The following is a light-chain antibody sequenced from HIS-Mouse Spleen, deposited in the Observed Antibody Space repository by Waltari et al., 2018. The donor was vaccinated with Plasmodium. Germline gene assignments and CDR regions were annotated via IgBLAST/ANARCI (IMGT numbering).Light chain of an antibody. CDR2: GAS. CDR3: QQYGSSL. V-gene: IGKV3-20*01. Sequence: EIVLTQSPGTLSLSPGERATLSCRASQSVSSSYLAWYQQKPGQAPRLLIYGASSSATGIPDRFSGSGSGTDFTLTISRLEPEDVAVYYCQQYGSSLFGGGTKVEIK. CDR1: QSVSSSY. J-gene: IGKJ4*01.